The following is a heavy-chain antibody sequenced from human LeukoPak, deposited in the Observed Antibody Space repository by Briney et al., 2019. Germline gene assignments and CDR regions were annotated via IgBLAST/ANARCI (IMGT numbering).Heavy chain of an antibody. J-gene: IGHJ5*02. CDR2: ISYDGSNK. V-gene: IGHV3-30-3*01. Sequence: PGGSLRLSCAASGFTFSSYAMHWVRQAPGKGLEWVAVISYDGSNKYYADSVKGRFTISRDNSKNTLYLQMNSLRAEDTAVYYCASDDYYGSGSYYKRNWFDPWGQGTLVTVSS. CDR1: GFTFSSYA. CDR3: ASDDYYGSGSYYKRNWFDP. D-gene: IGHD3-10*01.